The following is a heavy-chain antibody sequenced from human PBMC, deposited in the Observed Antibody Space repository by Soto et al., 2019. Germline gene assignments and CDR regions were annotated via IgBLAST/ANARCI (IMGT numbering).Heavy chain of an antibody. CDR2: MYYNGNT. J-gene: IGHJ1*01. CDR3: ARLQIYDSRAAPTPIFHP. Sequence: QLQESGPGLVKPSETLSLTCTVSGGSFTSTNYFWGWIRQPPGKGLEWIGNMYYNGNTFYSPSLKCRVTMSVDTSKRQFSLDLSSVTAADTAMYYCARLQIYDSRAAPTPIFHPWGLGDMVTVSS. CDR1: GGSFTSTNYF. D-gene: IGHD3-22*01. V-gene: IGHV4-39*01.